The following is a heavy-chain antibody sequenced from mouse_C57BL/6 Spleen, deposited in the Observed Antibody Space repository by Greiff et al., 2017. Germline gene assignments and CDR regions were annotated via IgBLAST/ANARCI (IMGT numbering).Heavy chain of an antibody. D-gene: IGHD1-1*01. CDR1: GFTFSSYA. CDR2: ISDGGSYT. CDR3: ARDHYYGRPFDY. V-gene: IGHV5-4*01. Sequence: EVMLVESGGGLVKPGGSLKLSCAASGFTFSSYAMSWVRQTPETRLEWVATISDGGSYTYYPDNVKGRFTISRDNAKNNLYLQMSHLKSEDTAMYYCARDHYYGRPFDYWGQGTTLTVSS. J-gene: IGHJ2*01.